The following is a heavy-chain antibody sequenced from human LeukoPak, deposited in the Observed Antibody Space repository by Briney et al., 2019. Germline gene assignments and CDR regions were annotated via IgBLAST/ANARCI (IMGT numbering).Heavy chain of an antibody. J-gene: IGHJ4*02. CDR1: GFTFSSYA. D-gene: IGHD2-15*01. CDR3: AKCRIIAAAFGFFDY. Sequence: PGGSLRLSCAASGFTFSSYAMHWVRQAPGKGLEWVAVVSYDGNNQYYADSLKGRFTISRENSKNTLYLEMNSLTAEDTAVYYCAKCRIIAAAFGFFDYWGQGTLVTVSS. V-gene: IGHV3-30*18. CDR2: VSYDGNNQ.